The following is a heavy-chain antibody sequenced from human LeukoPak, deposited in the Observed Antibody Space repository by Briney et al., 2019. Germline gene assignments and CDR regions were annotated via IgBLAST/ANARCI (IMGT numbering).Heavy chain of an antibody. CDR3: ARGVFPSRQLLYYYYYYYYMDV. D-gene: IGHD2-2*02. CDR2: MNPNSGNT. Sequence: GASVKVSCKASGYTFTNSYIHWVRQAPGQVLEWMGWMNPNSGNTGYAQKFQGRVTMTRNTSISTAYMELSSLRSEDTAVYYCARGVFPSRQLLYYYYYYYYMDVWGKGTTVTISS. CDR1: GYTFTNSY. J-gene: IGHJ6*03. V-gene: IGHV1-8*02.